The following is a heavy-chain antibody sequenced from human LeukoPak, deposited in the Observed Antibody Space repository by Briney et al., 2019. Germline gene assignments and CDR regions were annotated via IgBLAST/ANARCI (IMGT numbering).Heavy chain of an antibody. CDR2: INQDGSKK. Sequence: PGGSLRLSCVASGFIFNGNWMSWVRQAPGKGLEWVANINQDGSKKYSIASVKGRFTISRDNAQNSLYLQMNGLRAEDTAMYYRARDRDGGADLWGQGTLVTVSS. D-gene: IGHD2-21*02. CDR3: ARDRDGGADL. J-gene: IGHJ1*01. V-gene: IGHV3-7*01. CDR1: GFIFNGNW.